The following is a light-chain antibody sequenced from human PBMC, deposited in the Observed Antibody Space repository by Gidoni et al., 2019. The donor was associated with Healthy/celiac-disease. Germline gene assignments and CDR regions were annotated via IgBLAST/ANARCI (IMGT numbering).Light chain of an antibody. CDR2: GAS. J-gene: IGKJ4*01. CDR1: QSVSSN. Sequence: EIVMTQSPATLSVSPGERATLSCRASQSVSSNLAWYQQKPGQDHRLLIYGASTRATGIPARFSGSGSGTEFTLTISRLQSEDFAVYYCQQYNNWPRTFGGGTKVEIK. V-gene: IGKV3-15*01. CDR3: QQYNNWPRT.